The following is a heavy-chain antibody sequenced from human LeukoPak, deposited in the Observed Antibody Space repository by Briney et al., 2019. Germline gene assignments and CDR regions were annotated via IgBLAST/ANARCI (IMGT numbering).Heavy chain of an antibody. D-gene: IGHD3-16*01. CDR1: GFTFIGHN. V-gene: IGHV3-48*04. CDR2: VSISSGTI. J-gene: IGHJ4*02. Sequence: GGSLRLSCAASGFTFIGHNMNWVRQAPGKGLEWVSFVSISSGTIYYADSVKGRFRISGDNAKSSLDLEMNSLRAEDTAVYYCARAMSTFGGVRNYFDSWGQGTLVTVSS. CDR3: ARAMSTFGGVRNYFDS.